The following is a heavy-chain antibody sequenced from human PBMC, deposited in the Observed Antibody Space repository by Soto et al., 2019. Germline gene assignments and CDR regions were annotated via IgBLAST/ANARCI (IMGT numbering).Heavy chain of an antibody. Sequence: PSETLSLTCAVYGGSFSGYCWSWIRQPPGKRLEWIGEINHSGSTNYNPSLKSRVTISVDTSKNQFSLKLRSVTAADTAVYYCARAGSRLVGVVIIHNLFDPWGQGTLVTVSS. V-gene: IGHV4-34*01. D-gene: IGHD3-3*01. CDR1: GGSFSGYC. CDR3: ARAGSRLVGVVIIHNLFDP. J-gene: IGHJ5*02. CDR2: INHSGST.